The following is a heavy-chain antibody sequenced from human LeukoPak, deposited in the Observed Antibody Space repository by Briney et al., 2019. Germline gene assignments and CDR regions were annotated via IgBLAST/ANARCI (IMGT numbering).Heavy chain of an antibody. D-gene: IGHD2-2*01. Sequence: ASVKVSCKASGYTFTSYGISWVRQAPGQGLEWMGWISAYNGNTNYAQKLQGRVTMTTDTSTSTAYMELRSLRSDDTAVYYCARLYCSSTSCYVHGLDYWSQGTLVTVSS. CDR2: ISAYNGNT. J-gene: IGHJ4*02. CDR1: GYTFTSYG. V-gene: IGHV1-18*01. CDR3: ARLYCSSTSCYVHGLDY.